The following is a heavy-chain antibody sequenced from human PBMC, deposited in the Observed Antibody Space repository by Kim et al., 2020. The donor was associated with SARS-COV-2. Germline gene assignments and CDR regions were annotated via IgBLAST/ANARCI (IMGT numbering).Heavy chain of an antibody. J-gene: IGHJ5*01. CDR1: GGSISSSSYY. CDR3: ARHRLGYCSSTSCLNW. Sequence: SETLSLTCTVSGGSISSSSYYWGWIRQPPGKGLEWIGSIYYSGSTYYNPSLKSRVTISVDTSKNQFSLKLSSVTAADTAVYYCARHRLGYCSSTSCLNW. D-gene: IGHD2-2*01. CDR2: IYYSGST. V-gene: IGHV4-39*01.